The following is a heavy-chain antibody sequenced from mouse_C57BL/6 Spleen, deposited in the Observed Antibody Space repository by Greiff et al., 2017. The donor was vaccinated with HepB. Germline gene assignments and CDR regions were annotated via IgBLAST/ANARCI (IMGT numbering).Heavy chain of an antibody. CDR1: GFTFSDYG. D-gene: IGHD4-1*01. J-gene: IGHJ4*01. CDR2: ISSGSSTI. V-gene: IGHV5-17*01. Sequence: EVKLMESGGGLVKPGGSLKLSCAASGFTFSDYGMHWVRQAPEKGLEWVAYISSGSSTIYYADTVKGRFTISRDNAKNTLFLQMTSLRSEDTAMYYCARNWPLAMDYWGQGTSVTVSS. CDR3: ARNWPLAMDY.